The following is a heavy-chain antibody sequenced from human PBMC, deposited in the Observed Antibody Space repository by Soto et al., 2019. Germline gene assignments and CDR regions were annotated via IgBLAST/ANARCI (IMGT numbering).Heavy chain of an antibody. CDR1: GFTFGIDW. CDR2: IKQDGSEK. V-gene: IGHV3-7*03. D-gene: IGHD1-26*01. CDR3: ARERRIGSSLFFDY. Sequence: PGGSLRLSCAAAGFTFGIDWMSWVRQAPGKWLGWVANIKQDGSEKYYVASVKDRFTISRDHAKNSLCLQMNSLRAEDTAVYYCARERRIGSSLFFDYWGQGTLVTVSS. J-gene: IGHJ4*02.